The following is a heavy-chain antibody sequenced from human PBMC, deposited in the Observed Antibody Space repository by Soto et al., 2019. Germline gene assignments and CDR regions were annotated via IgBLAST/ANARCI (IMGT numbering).Heavy chain of an antibody. D-gene: IGHD3-3*01. CDR3: ARAYYDFWSAHNWFDP. J-gene: IGHJ5*02. CDR2: IYYSGST. Sequence: TSETLSLTCTVSGGSISSYYWSWIRQPPGKGLEWIGYIYYSGSTNYNPSLKSRVTISVDTSKNQFSLRLSSVTAADTAVYYCARAYYDFWSAHNWFDPWGQGTLVTVSS. CDR1: GGSISSYY. V-gene: IGHV4-59*08.